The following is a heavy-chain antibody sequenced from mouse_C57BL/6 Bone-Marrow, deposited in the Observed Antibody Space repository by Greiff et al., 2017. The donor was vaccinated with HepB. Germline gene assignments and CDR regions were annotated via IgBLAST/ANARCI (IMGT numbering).Heavy chain of an antibody. V-gene: IGHV5-17*01. Sequence: EVMLVASGGGLVKPGGSLKLSCAASGFTFSDYGMHWVRQAPEKGLEWVAYISSGSSTIYYADTVKGRFTISRDNAKKTLFLQMTSLRSEDTAMYYWARGLRVAMDYWGQGTSVTVSS. CDR2: ISSGSSTI. D-gene: IGHD2-4*01. CDR3: ARGLRVAMDY. J-gene: IGHJ4*01. CDR1: GFTFSDYG.